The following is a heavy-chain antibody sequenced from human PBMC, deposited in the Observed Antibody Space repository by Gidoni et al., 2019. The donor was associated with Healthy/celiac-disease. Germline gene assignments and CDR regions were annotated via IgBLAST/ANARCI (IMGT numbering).Heavy chain of an antibody. D-gene: IGHD2-2*01. CDR2: IYYSGST. CDR1: GGSISSSSYY. Sequence: QLQLQESGPGLVKPSETLSLTCTVSGGSISSSSYYWGWIRQPPGKGLEWIGSIYYSGSTYYNPSLKSRVTISVDTSKNQFSLKLSSVTAADTAVYYCASLPDCSSTSCYAGNWFDPWGQGTLVTVSS. CDR3: ASLPDCSSTSCYAGNWFDP. V-gene: IGHV4-39*01. J-gene: IGHJ5*02.